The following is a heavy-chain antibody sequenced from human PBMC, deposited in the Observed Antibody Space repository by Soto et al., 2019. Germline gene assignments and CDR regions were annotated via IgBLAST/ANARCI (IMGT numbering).Heavy chain of an antibody. CDR3: ARGXVYYDILTGYYYYGMDV. CDR1: GGSISSGGYY. D-gene: IGHD3-9*01. V-gene: IGHV4-31*03. J-gene: IGHJ6*02. CDR2: IYYSGST. Sequence: SETLSLTCTVSGGSISSGGYYWSWIRQHPGKGLEWIGYIYYSGSTYYNPSLKSRVTISVDTSKNQFSLKLSSVTAADTAVYYCARGXVYYDILTGYYYYGMDVWGQGTTVTVSS.